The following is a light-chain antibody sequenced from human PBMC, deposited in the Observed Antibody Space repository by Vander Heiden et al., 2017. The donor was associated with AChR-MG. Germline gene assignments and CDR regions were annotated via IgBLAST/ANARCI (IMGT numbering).Light chain of an antibody. CDR3: SAWDDSLNGPV. CDR1: SSNIGSKS. Sequence: QPVLAQPPSASGTPGQTVSISCSGSSSNIGSKSVNWYQHRPGSAPKLLVDFINQRPSGVPDRFSGSRSGTSASLAITGLQSEDEADYYCSAWDDSLNGPVFGGGTKLTVL. CDR2: FIN. J-gene: IGLJ3*02. V-gene: IGLV1-44*01.